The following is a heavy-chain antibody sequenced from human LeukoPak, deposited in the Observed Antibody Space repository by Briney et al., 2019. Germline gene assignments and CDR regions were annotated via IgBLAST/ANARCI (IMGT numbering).Heavy chain of an antibody. CDR1: SGSISSGGYS. Sequence: KPSETLSLTCAVSSGSISSGGYSWSWIRQPPGKGLEWIGYISYSGSTYYNPSLKSRVTISVDTSKNQFSLKLSSVTAADTAVYYCASPQVAAAGSRGGDYWGQGTLVTVSS. J-gene: IGHJ4*02. D-gene: IGHD6-13*01. CDR3: ASPQVAAAGSRGGDY. CDR2: ISYSGST. V-gene: IGHV4-30-4*07.